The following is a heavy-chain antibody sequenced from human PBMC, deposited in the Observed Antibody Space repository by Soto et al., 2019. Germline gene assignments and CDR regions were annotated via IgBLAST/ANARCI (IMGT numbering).Heavy chain of an antibody. CDR3: AKGPLGSGYGLAY. Sequence: EVQLLDSGGGLVQPGGSLRLSCAAYGFTFIHYVMNWVRQAPGKWLEWVSAISASGGSTYYADSVKGRLTISRDNSKNTLYLQMSSLRAEDTAVYYFAKGPLGSGYGLAYWVQETLVTVSS. CDR1: GFTFIHYV. CDR2: ISASGGST. V-gene: IGHV3-23*01. J-gene: IGHJ4*02. D-gene: IGHD5-12*01.